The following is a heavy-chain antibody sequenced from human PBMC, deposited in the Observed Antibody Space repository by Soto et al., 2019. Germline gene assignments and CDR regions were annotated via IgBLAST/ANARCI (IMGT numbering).Heavy chain of an antibody. V-gene: IGHV3-33*01. CDR1: GFTFSSYG. D-gene: IGHD1-26*01. Sequence: QVQLVESGGGVVQPGRSLRLSCAASGFTFSSYGMHWVRQAPGKGLEWVAVIWYDGSNKYYADSVKGRFTISRDNSKNTLYLQMNSLRAEDTAVYYCARSYYPIVGATLDYWGQGTLVTVSS. CDR3: ARSYYPIVGATLDY. J-gene: IGHJ4*02. CDR2: IWYDGSNK.